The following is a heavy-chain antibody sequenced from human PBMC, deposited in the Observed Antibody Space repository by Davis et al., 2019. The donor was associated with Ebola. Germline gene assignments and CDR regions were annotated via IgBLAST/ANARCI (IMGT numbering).Heavy chain of an antibody. CDR2: IIPIFGTA. Sequence: SVKVSCKASGGTFSSYAISWVRQAPGQGLEWMGGIIPIFGTAKYAQKFQGRVTMTTDTSTSTAYMELRSLRSDDTAVYYCARDNWNQRRAFDIWGQGTMVTVSS. CDR1: GGTFSSYA. D-gene: IGHD1-20*01. J-gene: IGHJ3*02. CDR3: ARDNWNQRRAFDI. V-gene: IGHV1-69*05.